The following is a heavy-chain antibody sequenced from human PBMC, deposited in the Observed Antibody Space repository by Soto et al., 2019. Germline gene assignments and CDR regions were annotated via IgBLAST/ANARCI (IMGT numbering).Heavy chain of an antibody. CDR2: IYNSGST. V-gene: IGHV4-61*01. Sequence: SETLSLTCTVSGGSVSSGSYYWSWIRQPPGKGLEWIGYIYNSGSTNYNPSLKSRVTISVDTSKNQFSLKLSSVTAADTAVYHCARVSWGTGYDWGQGTLVTVSS. CDR3: ARVSWGTGYD. D-gene: IGHD2-2*01. CDR1: GGSVSSGSYY. J-gene: IGHJ4*02.